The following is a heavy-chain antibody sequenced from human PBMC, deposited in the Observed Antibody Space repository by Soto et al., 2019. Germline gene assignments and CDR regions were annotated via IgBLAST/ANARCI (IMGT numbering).Heavy chain of an antibody. Sequence: QVQLQQWGAGLLKPSETLSLTCAVYGGSFSGYYWSWIRQPPGKGLEWIGEINHSGSTNYNPSLKSRVTISVVTSKNQFSLKLTSVTAADTAVYYCARGIYGPYYYGMDVWGQGTTVTVSS. J-gene: IGHJ6*02. CDR1: GGSFSGYY. V-gene: IGHV4-34*01. D-gene: IGHD3-10*01. CDR2: INHSGST. CDR3: ARGIYGPYYYGMDV.